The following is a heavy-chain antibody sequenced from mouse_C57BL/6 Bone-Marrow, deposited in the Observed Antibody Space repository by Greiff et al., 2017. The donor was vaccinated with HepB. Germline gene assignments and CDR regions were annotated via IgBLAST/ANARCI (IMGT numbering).Heavy chain of an antibody. CDR1: GFTFSYYY. Sequence: EVMLVESGGGLVQPGGSLKLSCAASGFTFSYYYMYWVRQTPEKRLEWVAYISNGGGSTYYPDTVKGRFTISRDNAKNTLYLQMSRLKSEDTAMYYCARNYGQAWFAYWGQGTLVTVSA. CDR2: ISNGGGST. CDR3: ARNYGQAWFAY. J-gene: IGHJ3*01. V-gene: IGHV5-12*01. D-gene: IGHD1-2*01.